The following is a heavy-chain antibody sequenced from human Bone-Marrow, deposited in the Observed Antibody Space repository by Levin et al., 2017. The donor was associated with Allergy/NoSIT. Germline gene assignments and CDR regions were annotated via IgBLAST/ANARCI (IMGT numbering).Heavy chain of an antibody. V-gene: IGHV3-15*01. CDR2: IKSKKDGGTI. CDR3: TTDPRY. J-gene: IGHJ4*02. CDR1: GLSLTDTW. Sequence: RTGGSLRLSCAVSGLSLTDTWLSWVRQAPGRGLEWFGRIKSKKDGGTIDYTAPVKGRFTISKDESKNTGYLQMNSLKTEDTAIYYCTTDPRYWGQGTLVTVSS.